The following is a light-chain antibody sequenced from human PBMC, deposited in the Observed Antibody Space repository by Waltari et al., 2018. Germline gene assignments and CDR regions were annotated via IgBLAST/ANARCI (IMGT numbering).Light chain of an antibody. Sequence: QSALSQQPASGSGFPGPSITISCNGGNRDIGGSNFFAWHQQPPGNVPKLIIYDVSYRPSGVSSRFSGSKSGNTASLTISGLQAEDEADYYCSSYANSNTLLFGGGTKLAVL. J-gene: IGLJ2*01. CDR1: NRDIGGSNF. V-gene: IGLV2-14*03. CDR2: DVS. CDR3: SSYANSNTLL.